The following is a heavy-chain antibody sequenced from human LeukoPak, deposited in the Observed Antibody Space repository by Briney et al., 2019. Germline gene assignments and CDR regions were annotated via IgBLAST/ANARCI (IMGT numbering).Heavy chain of an antibody. CDR2: INHSGST. CDR1: GGSFSSYY. V-gene: IGHV4-34*01. Sequence: SETLSLTCAVYGGSFSSYYWSWIRQPPGKGLEWIGEINHSGSTNYNPSLKSRVTISVDTSKNQFSLKLSSVTAADTAVYYCARAMGSVLLWFGELLDYWGQGTLVTVSS. J-gene: IGHJ4*02. D-gene: IGHD3-10*01. CDR3: ARAMGSVLLWFGELLDY.